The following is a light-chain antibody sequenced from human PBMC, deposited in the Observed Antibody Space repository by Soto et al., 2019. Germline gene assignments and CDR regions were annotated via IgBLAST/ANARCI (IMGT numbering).Light chain of an antibody. V-gene: IGKV3-20*01. J-gene: IGKJ5*01. Sequence: DIVLTQSPGPLSLSPGERATLSCKASPSVSGSNLAWYQQKPGQAPRLVIYGASSRATGIPDRFGGSGSGTDFTLTISRLEAEDFAVYYCQQYGSFITFGQGTRLEIK. CDR1: PSVSGSN. CDR2: GAS. CDR3: QQYGSFIT.